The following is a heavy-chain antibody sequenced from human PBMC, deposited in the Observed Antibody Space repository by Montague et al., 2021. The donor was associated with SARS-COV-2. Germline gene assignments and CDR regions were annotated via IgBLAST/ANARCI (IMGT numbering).Heavy chain of an antibody. CDR3: RVVPAGIPKGPNFYYMDV. CDR1: GGSFSGYS. CDR2: IYHSGST. V-gene: IGHV4-34*01. D-gene: IGHD2-2*02. J-gene: IGHJ6*03. Sequence: SETLSLTCAVYGGSFSGYSWSWIRQPPGKGLEWIGQIYHSGSTNYSPSPKSRVTISVDTSKNQFSLKLSSVTAADTALYYCRVVPAGIPKGPNFYYMDVWGKGTTVTVSS.